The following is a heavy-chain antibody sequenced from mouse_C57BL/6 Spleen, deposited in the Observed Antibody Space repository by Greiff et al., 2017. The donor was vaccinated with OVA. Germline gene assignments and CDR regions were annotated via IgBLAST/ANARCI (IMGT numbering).Heavy chain of an antibody. V-gene: IGHV14-1*01. CDR1: GFNIKDYY. Sequence: EVNVVESGAELVRPGASVKLSCTASGFNIKDYYMHWVKQRPEQGLEWIGRIDPEDGDTEYAPKFQGKATMTADTSSNTAYLQLSSLTSEDTAVYYCTTGQLRLQDYAMDYWGQGTSVTVSS. CDR2: IDPEDGDT. J-gene: IGHJ4*01. CDR3: TTGQLRLQDYAMDY. D-gene: IGHD3-2*02.